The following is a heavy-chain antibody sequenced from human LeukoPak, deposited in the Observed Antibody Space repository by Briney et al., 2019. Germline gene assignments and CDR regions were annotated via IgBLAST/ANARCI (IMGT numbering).Heavy chain of an antibody. CDR1: GFTFDDYA. CDR2: ISWNSGSI. Sequence: GGSLRLSRAASGFTFDDYAMHWVRQAPGKGLEWVSGISWNSGSIGYADSVKGRFTISRDNAKNSLYLQMNSLRAEDTALYYCAKDSGSLPHAFDIWGQGTMVTVSS. D-gene: IGHD1-26*01. V-gene: IGHV3-9*01. CDR3: AKDSGSLPHAFDI. J-gene: IGHJ3*02.